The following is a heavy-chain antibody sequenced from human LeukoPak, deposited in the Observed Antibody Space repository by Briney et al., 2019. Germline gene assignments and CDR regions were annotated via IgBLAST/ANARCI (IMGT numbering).Heavy chain of an antibody. CDR2: ISSSSSYI. CDR3: ARGPYYYDSSGHYVPFDY. V-gene: IGHV3-21*01. Sequence: GGSLRLSCAASGFTFSSYSMNWVRQAPGKGLEWVSSISSSSSYIYYADSVKGRFTISRDNAKNSLYLQMNSLRAEDTAVYYCARGPYYYDSSGHYVPFDYWGQGTLVTVSS. J-gene: IGHJ4*02. CDR1: GFTFSSYS. D-gene: IGHD3-22*01.